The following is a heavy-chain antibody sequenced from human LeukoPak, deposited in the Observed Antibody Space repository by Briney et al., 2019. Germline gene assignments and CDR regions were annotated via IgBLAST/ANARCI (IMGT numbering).Heavy chain of an antibody. D-gene: IGHD5-24*01. CDR3: ARQEMATIEANWFDP. V-gene: IGHV5-51*01. Sequence: GESLKISCKGSGYSFTSYWIGWVRQMPGKGLEWMGIIYPGDSDTRYSPSFQGQVTISADKSISTAYLQWSSLKASDTVMYYCARQEMATIEANWFDPWGQGTLVTVSS. CDR1: GYSFTSYW. J-gene: IGHJ5*02. CDR2: IYPGDSDT.